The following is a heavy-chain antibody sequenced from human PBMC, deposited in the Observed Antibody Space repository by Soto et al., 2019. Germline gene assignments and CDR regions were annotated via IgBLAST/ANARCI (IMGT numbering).Heavy chain of an antibody. D-gene: IGHD6-13*01. J-gene: IGHJ6*02. CDR1: GYSFTSYW. V-gene: IGHV5-51*01. CDR2: IYPGDSDT. CDR3: ARMGSSSWSANYGMDV. Sequence: GESLKISCKGSGYSFTSYWIGWVRQMPGKGLEWMGIIYPGDSDTRYSPSFQGQVTISADKSISTAYLQWSSLKASDTAMYYCARMGSSSWSANYGMDVWRQGTTVTVSS.